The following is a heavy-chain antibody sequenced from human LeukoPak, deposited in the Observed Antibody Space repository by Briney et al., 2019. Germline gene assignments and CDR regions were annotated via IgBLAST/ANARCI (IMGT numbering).Heavy chain of an antibody. Sequence: KPSETLSLTCTVSGDSISSSSYYWGWIRQPPGKGLEWIGSIYYSVTTYYNPSLKSRVTISVDTSKNQFSLKLSSVTAAGTAVYYCARDRLRWPKIDYWGQGTLVTVSS. CDR1: GDSISSSSYY. D-gene: IGHD4-23*01. V-gene: IGHV4-39*07. CDR2: IYYSVTT. J-gene: IGHJ4*02. CDR3: ARDRLRWPKIDY.